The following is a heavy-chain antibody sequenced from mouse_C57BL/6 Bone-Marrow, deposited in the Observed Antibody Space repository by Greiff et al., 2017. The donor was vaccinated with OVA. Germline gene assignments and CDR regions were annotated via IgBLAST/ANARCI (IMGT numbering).Heavy chain of an antibody. CDR1: GYAFSSSW. CDR2: IYPGDGDT. V-gene: IGHV1-82*01. CDR3: ARDDYRAWFAY. D-gene: IGHD2-4*01. J-gene: IGHJ3*01. Sequence: VQLQQSGPELVKPGASVKISCKASGYAFSSSWMNWVKQRPGKGLEWIGRIYPGDGDTNYNGKFKGKATLTADKSSSTAYMQLSSLTSEDSAVYFCARDDYRAWFAYWGQGTLVTVSA.